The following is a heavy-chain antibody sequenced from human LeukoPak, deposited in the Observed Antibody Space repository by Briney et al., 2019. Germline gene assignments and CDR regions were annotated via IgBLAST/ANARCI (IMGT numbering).Heavy chain of an antibody. D-gene: IGHD2-8*01. CDR2: ISTYNGDT. V-gene: IGHV1-18*01. CDR3: ARGVSTYYYYYHMDI. CDR1: GYTFTSYG. Sequence: GASVKVSCKASGYTFTSYGISWVRQAPGQGLEWMGWISTYNGDTNYAQKLQGRVTMTTDTSTSTAYMELRSLISDDTAVYYCARGVSTYYYYYHMDIWGKGTTVTVSS. J-gene: IGHJ6*04.